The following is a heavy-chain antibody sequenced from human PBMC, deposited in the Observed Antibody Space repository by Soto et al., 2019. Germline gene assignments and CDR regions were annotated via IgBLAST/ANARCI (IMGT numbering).Heavy chain of an antibody. V-gene: IGHV3-11*01. CDR3: ARAYSDAFDI. CDR1: GFTFSDYY. J-gene: IGHJ3*02. D-gene: IGHD2-15*01. CDR2: ISSSGTGI. Sequence: KPGGSLRLSCAAYGFTFSDYYMTWIRQAPGKGLEWVAYISSSGTGIYYADSMKGRFTISRDNAKKSLYLQMISLRAEDTAVYYCARAYSDAFDIWGQGTMVTVSS.